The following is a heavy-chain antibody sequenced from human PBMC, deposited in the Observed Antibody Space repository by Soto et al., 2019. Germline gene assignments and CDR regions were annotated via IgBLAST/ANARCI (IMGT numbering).Heavy chain of an antibody. CDR2: TRNKANSYTT. CDR3: ARGGPSAPLVY. CDR1: GFTFSDHY. V-gene: IGHV3-72*01. D-gene: IGHD6-6*01. J-gene: IGHJ4*02. Sequence: EVQLVESGGGLVQPGGSLRLSCVASGFTFSDHYMDWVRQAPGKGLEWVGRTRNKANSYTTEYAASVKGRFSISRDVSRNTLFLQMNSLKTDGTAVYYWARGGPSAPLVYWGQGTLVTVSS.